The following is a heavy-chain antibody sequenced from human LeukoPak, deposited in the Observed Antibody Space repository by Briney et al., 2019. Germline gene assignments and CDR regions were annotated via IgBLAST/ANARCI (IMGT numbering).Heavy chain of an antibody. CDR1: GFTFRSYG. Sequence: GESLRLSCAASGFTFRSYGMHWVRQAPGKGLEWVAFIRYDGSNKYYADSVKGRFTISRDNSKNTLYLQMNSLRAEDTAVYYCAKDIWAIAVAEPFDYWGQGTLVTVSS. CDR3: AKDIWAIAVAEPFDY. V-gene: IGHV3-30*02. D-gene: IGHD6-19*01. J-gene: IGHJ4*02. CDR2: IRYDGSNK.